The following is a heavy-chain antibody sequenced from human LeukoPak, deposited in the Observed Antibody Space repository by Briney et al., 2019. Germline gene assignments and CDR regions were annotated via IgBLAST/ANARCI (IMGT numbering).Heavy chain of an antibody. J-gene: IGHJ3*02. CDR3: ARGGFFIAARPHDAFDI. D-gene: IGHD6-6*01. CDR2: ISSSGSTI. V-gene: IGHV3-11*01. Sequence: GGSLRLSCAASGFTFSSYAMSWIRQAPGKGLEWVSYISSSGSTIYYADSVKGRFTISRDNAKNSLYLQMNSLRAEDTAVYYCARGGFFIAARPHDAFDIWGQGTMDTVSS. CDR1: GFTFSSYA.